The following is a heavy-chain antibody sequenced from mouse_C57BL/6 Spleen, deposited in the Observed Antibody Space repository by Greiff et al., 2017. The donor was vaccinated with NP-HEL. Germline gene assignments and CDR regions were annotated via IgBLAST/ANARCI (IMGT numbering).Heavy chain of an antibody. V-gene: IGHV1-53*01. Sequence: QVQLQQPGTELVKPGASVKLSCKASGYTFTSYWMHWVKQRPGQGLEWIGNINPSNGGTNYNEKFKSKATLTVDKSSSTAYMQLSSLTSEDSAVYYCARSGHYYYGSSYFDYWGQGTTLTVSS. J-gene: IGHJ2*01. D-gene: IGHD1-1*01. CDR3: ARSGHYYYGSSYFDY. CDR1: GYTFTSYW. CDR2: INPSNGGT.